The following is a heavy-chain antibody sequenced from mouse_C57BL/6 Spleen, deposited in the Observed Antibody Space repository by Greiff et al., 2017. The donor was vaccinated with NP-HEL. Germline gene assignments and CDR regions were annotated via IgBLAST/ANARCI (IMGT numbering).Heavy chain of an antibody. CDR1: GFTFSDYG. J-gene: IGHJ4*01. D-gene: IGHD2-5*01. CDR3: ARTYYSKGYAMDY. V-gene: IGHV5-17*01. CDR2: ISSGSSTI. Sequence: EVKLQESGGGLVKPGGSLKLSCAASGFTFSDYGMHWVRQAPEKGLEWVAYISSGSSTIYYADTVKGRFTISRDNAKNTLFLQMTSLRSEDTAMYYCARTYYSKGYAMDYWGQGTSVTVSS.